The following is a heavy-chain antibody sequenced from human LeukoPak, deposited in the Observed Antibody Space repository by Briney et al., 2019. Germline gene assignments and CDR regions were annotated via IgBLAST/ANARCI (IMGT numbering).Heavy chain of an antibody. V-gene: IGHV4-38-2*02. CDR3: ARVGGLKKSGLFDY. Sequence: SETLSLTCTVSGYSISSGYYWGWIRQPPGKGLEWIGSIYHSGSTYYTPSLKSRVTISVDTSKNQFSLKLSSVTAADTAVYYCARVGGLKKSGLFDYWGQGTLVTVSS. J-gene: IGHJ4*02. D-gene: IGHD2-15*01. CDR2: IYHSGST. CDR1: GYSISSGYY.